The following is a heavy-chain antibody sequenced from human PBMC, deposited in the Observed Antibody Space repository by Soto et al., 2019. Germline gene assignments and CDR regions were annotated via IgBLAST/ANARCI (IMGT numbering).Heavy chain of an antibody. D-gene: IGHD3-9*01. Sequence: SETLSLTCTVSSASLSGYYCAWIRQPPWKGLEWIGNIFYSGITDYNPSLKSRVTMSLDTSRSHFSLKIRSVTTADTAVYYCARVDWGSFDYLGRRTLVAVSS. CDR1: SASLSGYY. CDR2: IFYSGIT. J-gene: IGHJ4*02. V-gene: IGHV4-59*01. CDR3: ARVDWGSFDY.